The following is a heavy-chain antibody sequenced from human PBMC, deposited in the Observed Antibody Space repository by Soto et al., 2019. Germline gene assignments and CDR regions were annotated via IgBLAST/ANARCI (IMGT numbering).Heavy chain of an antibody. Sequence: QVQLVESGGGVVQPGRSLRLSCAASGFTFSSYAMHWVRQAPGKGLEWVAVISYDGSNKYYADSVKGRFTISRDNSKNTLYLQMNSLRAEDTAVYYCARDLSLWSDYYYGMDVWGQGTTVTVSS. CDR1: GFTFSSYA. J-gene: IGHJ6*02. CDR3: ARDLSLWSDYYYGMDV. V-gene: IGHV3-30-3*01. D-gene: IGHD3-10*01. CDR2: ISYDGSNK.